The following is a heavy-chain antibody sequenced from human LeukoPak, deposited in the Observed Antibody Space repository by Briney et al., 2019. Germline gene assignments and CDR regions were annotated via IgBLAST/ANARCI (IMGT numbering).Heavy chain of an antibody. CDR3: ARDGYSAIDY. J-gene: IGHJ4*02. D-gene: IGHD1-26*01. CDR2: ISDSGST. Sequence: PSETLSLTCIVSGGSITSNRNYWGWIRQPPGRGLEWIGSISDSGSTYYNPSLMSRGTISVDTSNKQFSLKLDSVTAADTALYYCARDGYSAIDYWGQGTLVTVSS. V-gene: IGHV4-39*07. CDR1: GGSITSNRNY.